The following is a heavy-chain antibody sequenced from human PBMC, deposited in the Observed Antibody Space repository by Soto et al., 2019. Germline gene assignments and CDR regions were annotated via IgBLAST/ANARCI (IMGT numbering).Heavy chain of an antibody. CDR1: GGTFSSYA. CDR2: IIPIFGTA. V-gene: IGHV1-69*13. J-gene: IGHJ3*02. Sequence: SVKVSCKASGGTFSSYAISWVRQAPGQGLEWMGGIIPIFGTANYAQKFQGRVTITADESTSTAYMELSSLRSEDTAVYYCAGYLPAGTVRLGIWGQGTMVTVSS. CDR3: AGYLPAGTVRLGI. D-gene: IGHD6-13*01.